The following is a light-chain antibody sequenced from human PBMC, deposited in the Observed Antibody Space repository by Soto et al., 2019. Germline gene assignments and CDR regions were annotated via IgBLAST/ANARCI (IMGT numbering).Light chain of an antibody. V-gene: IGLV2-11*01. CDR3: CSYAGTYTWL. CDR2: DVN. Sequence: QSALTQPRSVSASPGQSVAISCTGSSSDVGGYTYVSWYQQCPGKAPRLLIYDVNKRPSGVPDRFSGSKSGNTASLTISGLQAEDEADYYCCSYAGTYTWLFGGGTKLTVL. J-gene: IGLJ3*02. CDR1: SSDVGGYTY.